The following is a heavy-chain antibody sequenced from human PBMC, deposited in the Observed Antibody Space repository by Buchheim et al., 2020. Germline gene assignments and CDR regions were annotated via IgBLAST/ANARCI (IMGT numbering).Heavy chain of an antibody. V-gene: IGHV4-61*01. CDR2: IYYSGST. CDR3: ARSRVEITMIVVDPLFDY. D-gene: IGHD3-22*01. CDR1: GGSVSSGSYY. Sequence: QVQLQESGPGLVKPSETLSLTCTVSGGSVSSGSYYWSWIRQPPGKGLEWIGYIYYSGSTNYNPSLKSRVTISVDTSKNQFSLKLSSVTAADTAVYYCARSRVEITMIVVDPLFDYWGQGTL. J-gene: IGHJ4*02.